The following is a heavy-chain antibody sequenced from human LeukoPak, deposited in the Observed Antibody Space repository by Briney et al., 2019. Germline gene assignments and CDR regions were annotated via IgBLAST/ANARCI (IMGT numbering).Heavy chain of an antibody. D-gene: IGHD2-15*01. CDR2: IYYNGDT. CDR3: ARHCCISPSKRVFDV. Sequence: PSETLSLTCTVSGGSIISSDYYWGWVRQPPGKGLEWIGTIYYNGDTYYNPSLKSRVTMSVDTSKNQLSLKLSSLTAADTAVYYCARHCCISPSKRVFDVWGQGTMITVSS. CDR1: GGSIISSDYY. J-gene: IGHJ3*01. V-gene: IGHV4-39*01.